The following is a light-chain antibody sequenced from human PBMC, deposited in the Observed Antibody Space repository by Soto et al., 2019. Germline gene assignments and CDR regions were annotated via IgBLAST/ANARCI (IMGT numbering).Light chain of an antibody. CDR3: QQYSNWST. Sequence: EIVMTQSPATLSVSPGERATLSCRASQSVSSNLAWYQHKPGQAPRLLIYGASTRATGIPGRFSGSGSGTEFTLTISSLQSEDFAVYYCQQYSNWSTFGQGTKVEIK. J-gene: IGKJ1*01. CDR1: QSVSSN. CDR2: GAS. V-gene: IGKV3-15*01.